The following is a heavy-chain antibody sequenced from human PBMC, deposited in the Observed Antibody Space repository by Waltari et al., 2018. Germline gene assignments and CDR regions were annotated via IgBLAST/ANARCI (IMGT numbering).Heavy chain of an antibody. V-gene: IGHV1-8*02. CDR3: ARGRDVFANFDYNWFDP. Sequence: QVQLVQSGAEVLRPGASVKVSCQASGYTFINYEINWVRQAAGQGLEWMGWVNPNTGATAYAQKFQGRITMTWDTFISTAYMELSNLISDDTAVLYCARGRDVFANFDYNWFDPWGQGTLVTVSS. CDR1: GYTFINYE. CDR2: VNPNTGAT. D-gene: IGHD3-3*01. J-gene: IGHJ5*02.